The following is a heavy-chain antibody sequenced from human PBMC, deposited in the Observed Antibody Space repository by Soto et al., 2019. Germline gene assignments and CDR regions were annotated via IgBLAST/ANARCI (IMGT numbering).Heavy chain of an antibody. Sequence: GGSLRLSCAASGSTFSSYAMSWVRQAPGKGLEWVSAISGSGGSTYYADSVKGRFTISRDNSKNTLYLQMNSLRAEDTAVYYCAKDSRNPPNDCGDYEDYYYYGMDVWGQGTTVTSP. CDR2: ISGSGGST. CDR3: AKDSRNPPNDCGDYEDYYYYGMDV. J-gene: IGHJ6*02. V-gene: IGHV3-23*01. D-gene: IGHD4-17*01. CDR1: GSTFSSYA.